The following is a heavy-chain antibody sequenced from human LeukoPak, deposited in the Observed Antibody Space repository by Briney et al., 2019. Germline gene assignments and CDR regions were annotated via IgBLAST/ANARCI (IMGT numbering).Heavy chain of an antibody. J-gene: IGHJ5*02. CDR3: ARGLGYCSSTSCLVNWFDP. CDR1: GGSFSGYY. V-gene: IGHV4-34*01. CDR2: INHSGST. D-gene: IGHD2-2*01. Sequence: SETLSLTCAVYGGSFSGYYWSWIRQPPGKGLEWIGEINHSGSTNYNPSLKGRVTISVDTSKNQFSLKLSSVTAADTAVYYCARGLGYCSSTSCLVNWFDPWGQGTLVTVSS.